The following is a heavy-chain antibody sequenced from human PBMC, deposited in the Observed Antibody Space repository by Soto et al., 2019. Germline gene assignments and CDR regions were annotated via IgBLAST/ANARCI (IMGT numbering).Heavy chain of an antibody. Sequence: EVQLVESGGDSVQPGGSLRLSCAASGFTFSYYWMHWVRQGLGKGLEWVSRINNDGVITNYTDSVKGRFTMSRDNARSTLYLQMRSLRVEDTAVYYCARSTNGSFDYWGQGTLVTVPS. CDR1: GFTFSYYW. V-gene: IGHV3-74*01. J-gene: IGHJ4*02. D-gene: IGHD2-8*01. CDR3: ARSTNGSFDY. CDR2: INNDGVIT.